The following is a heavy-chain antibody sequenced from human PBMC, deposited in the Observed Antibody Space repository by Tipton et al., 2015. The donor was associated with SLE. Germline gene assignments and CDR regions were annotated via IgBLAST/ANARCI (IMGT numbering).Heavy chain of an antibody. CDR1: GFSFSSYD. J-gene: IGHJ4*02. CDR3: VRDSAEQQFVPDC. V-gene: IGHV3-48*03. D-gene: IGHD6-13*01. Sequence: GSLRLSCAASGFSFSSYDMNWVRQAPGKGPEWVSFISVGSDNIYYADSVTGRFSISIDNAKNSLYLQMNSLRVDDTAVYYCVRDSAEQQFVPDCWGQGTLVTVSS. CDR2: ISVGSDNI.